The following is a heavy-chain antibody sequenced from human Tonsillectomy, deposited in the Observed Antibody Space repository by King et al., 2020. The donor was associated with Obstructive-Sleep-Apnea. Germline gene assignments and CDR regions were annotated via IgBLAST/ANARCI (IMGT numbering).Heavy chain of an antibody. J-gene: IGHJ4*02. CDR3: ARASGSYGGFDY. D-gene: IGHD1-26*01. CDR1: GGSISSSSYY. Sequence: QLQESGPGLVKPSETLSLTCTVSGGSISSSSYYWGWIRQPPGKGLEWIGRIYYIGSTCYNPSPKSRVTISVDTPKNQFSLKLSSVTAADTAVYYCARASGSYGGFDYWGQGTLVTVSS. CDR2: IYYIGST. V-gene: IGHV4-39*07.